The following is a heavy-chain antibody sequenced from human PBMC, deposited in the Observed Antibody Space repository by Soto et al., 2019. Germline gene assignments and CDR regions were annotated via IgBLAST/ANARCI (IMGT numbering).Heavy chain of an antibody. CDR3: ARINDDYGSRYFDY. CDR2: FYYSGST. CDR1: GGSISSYY. V-gene: IGHV4-59*01. Sequence: PSETLSLTCTVSGGSISSYYWSWIRQPPGKGQEWNGYFYYSGSTNYNPSLKSRVTISVDTSKNQFSLKLSSVTAADTAVYYCARINDDYGSRYFDYWGQGTLVTVSS. J-gene: IGHJ4*02. D-gene: IGHD4-17*01.